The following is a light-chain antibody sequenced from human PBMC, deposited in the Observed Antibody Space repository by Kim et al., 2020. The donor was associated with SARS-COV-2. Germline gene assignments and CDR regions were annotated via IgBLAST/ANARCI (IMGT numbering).Light chain of an antibody. J-gene: IGLJ3*02. Sequence: QAGLTQPPSVSKGLRQTATLTCTGNNNNVGNQGAAWLQQHQGHPPKLLSYRNNNRPSGISERLSASRSGNTASLTITGLQPEDDADYYCSAWDSSLSAWVFGGGTQLTVL. CDR3: SAWDSSLSAWV. CDR2: RNN. CDR1: NNNVGNQG. V-gene: IGLV10-54*01.